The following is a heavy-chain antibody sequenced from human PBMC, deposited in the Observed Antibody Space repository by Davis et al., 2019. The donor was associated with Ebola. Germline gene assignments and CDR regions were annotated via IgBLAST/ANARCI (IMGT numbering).Heavy chain of an antibody. CDR2: ISSSSSTI. CDR3: ARIIPNYYYGMDV. V-gene: IGHV3-48*02. Sequence: GESLKISCAASGFTFSGYSMNWVRQAPGKGLEWVSYISSSSSTIYYADSVKGRFTISRDNAKNSLYLQMNSLRDEDTAVYYCARIIPNYYYGMDVWGQGTTVTVSS. CDR1: GFTFSGYS. J-gene: IGHJ6*02.